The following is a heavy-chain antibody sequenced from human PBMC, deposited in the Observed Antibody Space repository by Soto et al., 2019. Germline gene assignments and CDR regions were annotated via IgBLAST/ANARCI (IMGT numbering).Heavy chain of an antibody. J-gene: IGHJ5*02. Sequence: QITLKESGPTLVKPRQTLTLTCTFSGFSLSTSGVSVGWIRQPPGKALEWLALIYWNDDKRYSPSLKSRLTITKDTSKNQVVLTMTNMDPVDTATYYCAHRLYGDYVEGGWFDPWGQGTLVTVSS. CDR2: IYWNDDK. V-gene: IGHV2-5*01. D-gene: IGHD4-17*01. CDR1: GFSLSTSGVS. CDR3: AHRLYGDYVEGGWFDP.